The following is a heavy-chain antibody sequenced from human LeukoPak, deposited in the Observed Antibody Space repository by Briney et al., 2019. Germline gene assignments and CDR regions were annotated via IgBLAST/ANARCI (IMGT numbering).Heavy chain of an antibody. CDR1: GYTFTSYY. Sequence: GASVKVSCKASGYTFTSYYMHWVRQAPGQRLEWIGWINPNSGSTNYAQKFQGRVTMTRDTSISTAYMELRRLRSDDTAVCYCARPRTYYGHYGVIDAFDIWGQGTMVTVSS. J-gene: IGHJ3*02. CDR2: INPNSGST. V-gene: IGHV1-2*02. D-gene: IGHD4-17*01. CDR3: ARPRTYYGHYGVIDAFDI.